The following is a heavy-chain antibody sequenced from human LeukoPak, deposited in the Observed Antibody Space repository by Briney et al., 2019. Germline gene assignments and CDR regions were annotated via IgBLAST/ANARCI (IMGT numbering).Heavy chain of an antibody. CDR1: GGSFSGHY. J-gene: IGHJ4*02. CDR2: INQSGSA. V-gene: IGHV4-34*01. Sequence: PSETLSLTCAVSGGSFSGHYWSWIRQPPGKGLEWIGEINQSGSAKYNPSLKSRVSISVHLSKNEFSLELNSVTAADTAVYYCARGQPRNFDSSGYYSGGFYDYDFWGQATQVTVSP. D-gene: IGHD3-22*01. CDR3: ARGQPRNFDSSGYYSGGFYDYDF.